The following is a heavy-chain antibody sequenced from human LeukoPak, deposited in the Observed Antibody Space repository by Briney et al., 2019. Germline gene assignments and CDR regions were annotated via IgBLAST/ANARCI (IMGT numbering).Heavy chain of an antibody. Sequence: SETLSLTCAVSGDSIITSHWWSWVRQPPGKGLEWIGEIYHIGTTNYNPSLKSRVSISVDTSRNQFSLTLSSVTAAATAVYYCASARWDFWGQGTLVTVSS. CDR2: IYHIGTT. D-gene: IGHD4-23*01. J-gene: IGHJ4*02. V-gene: IGHV4-4*02. CDR3: ASARWDF. CDR1: GDSIITSHW.